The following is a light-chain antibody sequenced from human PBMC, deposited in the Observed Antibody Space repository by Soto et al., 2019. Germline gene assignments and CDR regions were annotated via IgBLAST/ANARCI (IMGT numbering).Light chain of an antibody. CDR2: DVS. J-gene: IGLJ1*01. V-gene: IGLV2-14*01. Sequence: QSALTQPASVSGSPGQSITISCTGTSSDVGGYNYVSWYHQHPGKAPKLMIYDVSNRPSGVSNRCSGSKSGNTASLTISGLQAEDEADYYCSSYTSSSTLVFGTGTKLTVL. CDR1: SSDVGGYNY. CDR3: SSYTSSSTLV.